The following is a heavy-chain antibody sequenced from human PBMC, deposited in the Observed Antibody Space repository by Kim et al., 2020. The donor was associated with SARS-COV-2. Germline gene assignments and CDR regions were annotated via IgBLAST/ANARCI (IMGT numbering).Heavy chain of an antibody. CDR2: IYYSWST. V-gene: IGHV4-59*01. CDR1: GGSISSYY. J-gene: IGHJ4*02. CDR3: ARVHHGSGSYYVFDY. Sequence: SETLSLTCTVSGGSISSYYCNWIRHPQRKGQGWMGYIYYSWSTNYNPSLKSRVTISVDTSKNQISLTLSSVTAADTAVYYCARVHHGSGSYYVFDYWGQGTLVTVSS. D-gene: IGHD3-10*01.